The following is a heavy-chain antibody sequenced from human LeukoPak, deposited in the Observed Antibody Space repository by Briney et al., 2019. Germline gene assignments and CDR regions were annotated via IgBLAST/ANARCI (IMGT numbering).Heavy chain of an antibody. V-gene: IGHV3-7*05. Sequence: GGSLRLSCAASGFTFSSFWMSWVRPAPGKGLEWVANIKQDGSDKYYVDSVKGRFTVSRDNAKNSQYLQMNSLRAEDTAVYYCAKHYDFWTGYNANFDSWRQGTLVTVSS. CDR1: GFTFSSFW. CDR3: AKHYDFWTGYNANFDS. CDR2: IKQDGSDK. J-gene: IGHJ4*02. D-gene: IGHD3-3*01.